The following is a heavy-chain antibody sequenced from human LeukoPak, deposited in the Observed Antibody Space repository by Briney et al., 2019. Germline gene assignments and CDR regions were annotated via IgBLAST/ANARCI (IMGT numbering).Heavy chain of an antibody. CDR2: IYYSGST. CDR3: AREHSSSWHYFDY. Sequence: SETLSLTCTVSGGSISSGGYYWSWIRQHPGTGLEWIGYIYYSGSTYYNPSLKSRVTISVDTSKNQFSLKLSSVTAADTAVYYCAREHSSSWHYFDYWGQGTLVTVSS. CDR1: GGSISSGGYY. V-gene: IGHV4-31*03. D-gene: IGHD6-13*01. J-gene: IGHJ4*02.